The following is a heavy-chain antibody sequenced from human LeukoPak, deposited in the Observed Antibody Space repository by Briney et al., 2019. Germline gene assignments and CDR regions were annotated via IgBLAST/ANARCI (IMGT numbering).Heavy chain of an antibody. CDR1: AGSVNSSPYY. Sequence: PSETLSLTCTVSAGSVNSSPYYWGWVRQPPGKELEWIRSIHYSGNTYYNPSLKSRVTISVDTSRNQFSLKLSSVSAADRGIYYCAKHEGSYFDKSGYTFEYWGQGTLVTVSS. CDR3: AKHEGSYFDKSGYTFEY. D-gene: IGHD3-22*01. J-gene: IGHJ4*02. V-gene: IGHV4-39*01. CDR2: IHYSGNT.